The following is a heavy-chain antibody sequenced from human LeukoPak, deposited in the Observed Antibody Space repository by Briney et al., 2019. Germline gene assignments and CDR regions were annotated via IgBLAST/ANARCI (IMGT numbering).Heavy chain of an antibody. J-gene: IGHJ5*02. CDR3: ARENYDRSGFYPNWFDP. CDR2: ISSSGSTI. V-gene: IGHV3-48*02. CDR1: GFTFSSYS. D-gene: IGHD3-22*01. Sequence: GGSLRLSCAASGFTFSSYSMNWVRQAPGKGLEWVSYISSSGSTIYYADSVKGRFTISRDNARNSLYLQMNSLRDEDTALYYCARENYDRSGFYPNWFDPWGQGTLVTVSS.